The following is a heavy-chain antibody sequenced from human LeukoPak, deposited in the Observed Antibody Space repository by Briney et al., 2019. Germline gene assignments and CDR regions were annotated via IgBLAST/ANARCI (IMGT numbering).Heavy chain of an antibody. CDR3: ARDGGGYSYGYWFDP. V-gene: IGHV1-46*01. Sequence: GASVKVSCKASGYTFTSYYMHWVRQAPGQGLEWMGIINPSGGSTSYAQKFQGRVTMTRDTSTSTVYMELSSLRSEDMAVYYCARDGGGYSYGYWFDPWGQGTLVTVSS. J-gene: IGHJ5*02. D-gene: IGHD5-18*01. CDR1: GYTFTSYY. CDR2: INPSGGST.